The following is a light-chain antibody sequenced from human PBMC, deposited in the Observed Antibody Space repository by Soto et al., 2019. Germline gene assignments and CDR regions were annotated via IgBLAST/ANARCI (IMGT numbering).Light chain of an antibody. CDR1: TGAVTSGHY. J-gene: IGLJ3*02. Sequence: QAVVTQEPSLTVSPGGTVTLTCGSSTGAVTSGHYPYWFQQKPGQAPRTLIYDTSNKHSWTPARFSGSLLGGKAALTLSGAQHEDEADYYCMLSYSTTRAGVFGGGTKLTVL. CDR3: MLSYSTTRAGV. CDR2: DTS. V-gene: IGLV7-46*01.